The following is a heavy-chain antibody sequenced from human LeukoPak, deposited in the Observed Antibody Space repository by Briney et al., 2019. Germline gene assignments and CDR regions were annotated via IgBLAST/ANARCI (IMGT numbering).Heavy chain of an antibody. CDR1: GGSFSGYY. J-gene: IGHJ4*02. D-gene: IGHD3-16*01. CDR3: ARDTAFVRGGTDY. V-gene: IGHV4-39*02. CDR2: VSYSGTT. Sequence: SETLSLTCAVYGGSFSGYYWAWIRQSPGKGLEWIGSVSYSGTTYYNPSLMSRLTISVETSKNLFSLKLYSVTAADTAVYYCARDTAFVRGGTDYWGQGTLVTVSS.